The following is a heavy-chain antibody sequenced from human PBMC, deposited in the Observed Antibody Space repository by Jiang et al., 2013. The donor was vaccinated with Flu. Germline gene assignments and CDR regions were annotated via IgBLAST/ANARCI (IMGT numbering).Heavy chain of an antibody. CDR3: ARDGAGGRGGIWFGELLGSH. CDR1: GTFSSYA. J-gene: IGHJ4*02. Sequence: GTFSSYAISWVRQAPGQGLEWMGGIIPIFGTANYAQKFQGRVTITADKSTSTAYMELSSLRSEDTAVYYCARDGAGGRGGIWFGELLGSHWGQGTLVTVSS. D-gene: IGHD3-10*01. CDR2: IIPIFGTA. V-gene: IGHV1-69*06.